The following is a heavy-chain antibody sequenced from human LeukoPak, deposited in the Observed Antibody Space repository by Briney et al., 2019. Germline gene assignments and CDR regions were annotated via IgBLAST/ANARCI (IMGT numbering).Heavy chain of an antibody. CDR2: MNPNTGNA. D-gene: IGHD3-16*01. Sequence: ASVKVSCKASGYTFTSHDISWVRQATGQGPEWMGWMNPNTGNAGYGPKFQGRVTMTRNTSVSTAYMELRSLRSGDTAVYYCARGGGITIAYWGQGTLVTVSS. V-gene: IGHV1-8*01. CDR1: GYTFTSHD. CDR3: ARGGGITIAY. J-gene: IGHJ4*02.